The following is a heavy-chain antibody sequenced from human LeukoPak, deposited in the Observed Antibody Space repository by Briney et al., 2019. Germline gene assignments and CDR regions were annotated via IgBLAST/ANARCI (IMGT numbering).Heavy chain of an antibody. V-gene: IGHV3-30*18. D-gene: IGHD1-14*01. CDR1: GFTFSSYG. J-gene: IGHJ4*02. CDR3: AKGNPAVY. CDR2: ISYDGSNK. Sequence: GGSLRLSCAASGFTFSSYGMHWVRQAPGKGLEWVAVISYDGSNKYYADSVKGRFTISRDNSKNTLYLQMNSLRTEDTAVYYSAKGNPAVYWGQGTLVTVSS.